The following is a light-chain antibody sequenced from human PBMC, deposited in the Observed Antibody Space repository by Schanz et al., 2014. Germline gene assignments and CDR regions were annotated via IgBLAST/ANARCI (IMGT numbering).Light chain of an antibody. Sequence: VLTQSPATLSLSPGERATLSCRASQSVTRYLGWYQQKPGQAPRLLIYDATSRATGVPARFSGSGSGTDFTLTISRLEPEDFAVYYCQQYGSSPPATFGQGTKVEIK. J-gene: IGKJ1*01. CDR1: QSVTRY. CDR3: QQYGSSPPAT. CDR2: DAT. V-gene: IGKV3-20*01.